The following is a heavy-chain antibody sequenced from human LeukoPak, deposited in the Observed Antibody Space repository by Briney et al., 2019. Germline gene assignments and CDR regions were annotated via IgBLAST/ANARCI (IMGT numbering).Heavy chain of an antibody. J-gene: IGHJ4*02. D-gene: IGHD3-22*01. Sequence: GGSLRLSCAASGFTFSRYWMSWVRQVPRKGLEWVANIKQGGGEIYYVDSVKGRFTISRDNAKNSLYPQMNSLRAEDTAVYYCARDKGDYHTSGPLFVFGGQGTLVTVSS. CDR2: IKQGGGEI. CDR1: GFTFSRYW. V-gene: IGHV3-7*03. CDR3: ARDKGDYHTSGPLFVF.